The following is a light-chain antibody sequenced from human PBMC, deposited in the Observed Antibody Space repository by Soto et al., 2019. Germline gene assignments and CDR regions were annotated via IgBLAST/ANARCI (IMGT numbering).Light chain of an antibody. CDR1: QSISSW. CDR3: MQGTHWPIT. Sequence: DIQMTQSPSTLSASVGDRVAITCRASQSISSWLAWYQQKPGKAPKLLIYKASTLKSGVPSRFSGSGSGTDFALKISRVEAEDVGVYYCMQGTHWPITFGQGTRLEIK. CDR2: KAS. J-gene: IGKJ5*01. V-gene: IGKV1-5*03.